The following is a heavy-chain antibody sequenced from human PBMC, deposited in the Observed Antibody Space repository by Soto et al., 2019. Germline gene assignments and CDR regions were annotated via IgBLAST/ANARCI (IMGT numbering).Heavy chain of an antibody. V-gene: IGHV1-3*01. J-gene: IGHJ6*03. CDR3: ARTMGNSYYYYYMDV. CDR2: INAGNGNT. CDR1: GYTFTNYA. Sequence: GASVKVSCKASGYTFTNYAMHWVRQAPGQRLEWMGWINAGNGNTKYSQKFQGRVTITRDTSASTAYMELSSLRSEDTAVYYCARTMGNSYYYYYMDVWGKGTTVTVSS. D-gene: IGHD3-3*01.